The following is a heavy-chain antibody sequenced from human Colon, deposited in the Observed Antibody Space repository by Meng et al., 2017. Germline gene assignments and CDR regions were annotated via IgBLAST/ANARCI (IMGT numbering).Heavy chain of an antibody. V-gene: IGHV1-2*01. J-gene: IGHJ4*01. CDR1: GYTFTTFF. D-gene: IGHD7-27*01. Sequence: QVHLVQAGDEVKTPGPSVKISCEASGYTFTTFFLNWVRQTPDQGFEWLGRINPNSGATNFAQTFQGRVTWTRDTSISTAYMPLASLRSDSPGVYYCARMRTGAPFDFRGHGPLVTVSS. CDR3: ARMRTGAPFDF. CDR2: INPNSGAT.